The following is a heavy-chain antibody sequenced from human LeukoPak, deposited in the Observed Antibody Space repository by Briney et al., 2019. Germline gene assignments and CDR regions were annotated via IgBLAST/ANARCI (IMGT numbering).Heavy chain of an antibody. CDR3: ARPNITSYYDSRGYDAFDV. CDR1: GYRFNAYW. D-gene: IGHD3-22*01. J-gene: IGHJ3*01. Sequence: GESLKISCKGSGYRFNAYWIAWVRQMPGKGLEWMGSIYPYDSDTRYSPSFQGQVTISADKSVRTAYLQWSSLKASDTAMYYCARPNITSYYDSRGYDAFDVWGQGTMVTVSS. V-gene: IGHV5-51*01. CDR2: IYPYDSDT.